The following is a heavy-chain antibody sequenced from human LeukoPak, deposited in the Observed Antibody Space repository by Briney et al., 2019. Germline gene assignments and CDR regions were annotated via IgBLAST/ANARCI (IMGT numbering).Heavy chain of an antibody. D-gene: IGHD1-26*01. J-gene: IGHJ4*02. CDR2: IHTSGRT. Sequence: SETLSPTCTISGAYISSGDYYWTWIRQPAGTGLEWIGRIHTSGRTYYNSSLNSRVSISLEFSKNQFSLTLKSVTAADTAIYYCTRVRPPTTSDYWGQGTLVIVSS. CDR1: GAYISSGDYY. V-gene: IGHV4-61*02. CDR3: TRVRPPTTSDY.